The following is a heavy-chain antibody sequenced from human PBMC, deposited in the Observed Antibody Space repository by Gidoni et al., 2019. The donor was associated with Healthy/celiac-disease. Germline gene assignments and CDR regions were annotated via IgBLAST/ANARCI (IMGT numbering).Heavy chain of an antibody. CDR3: ARAMVRGVLFDY. J-gene: IGHJ4*02. D-gene: IGHD3-10*01. CDR2: TYHSGST. CDR1: GGSISSGGYS. V-gene: IGHV4-30-2*01. Sequence: QPQLQESGSGPVKPSQTLSLTCAVSGGSISSGGYSWSWIRQPPGKGLEWIGYTYHSGSTYYNPSLKSRVTISVDRSKNQFSLKLSSVTAADTAVYYCARAMVRGVLFDYWGQGTLVTVSS.